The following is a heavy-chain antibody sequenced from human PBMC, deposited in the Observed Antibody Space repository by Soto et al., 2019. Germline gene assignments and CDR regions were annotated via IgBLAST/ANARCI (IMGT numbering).Heavy chain of an antibody. CDR1: GFTFADYT. D-gene: IGHD2-2*01. CDR3: ATLGCSSTNCPIKTPPDYYYYYMDV. V-gene: IGHV4-34*08. J-gene: IGHJ6*03. Sequence: LRLSCTASGFTFADYTLSWFRQAPGKGLEWIGEINHSGSTNYNPALKSRVTISVDTSKNQFSLKLSSVTAADTAVYYCATLGCSSTNCPIKTPPDYYYYYMDVWGKGTTVTVSS. CDR2: INHSGST.